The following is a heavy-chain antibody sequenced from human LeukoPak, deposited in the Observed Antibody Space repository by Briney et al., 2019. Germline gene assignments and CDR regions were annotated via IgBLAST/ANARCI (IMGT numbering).Heavy chain of an antibody. CDR2: IYYSGST. V-gene: IGHV4-61*08. D-gene: IGHD3-3*01. CDR1: GGSISSGDYY. Sequence: SQTLSLTCTVSGGSISSGDYYWSWIRQPPGKGLEWIGYIYYSGSTNYNPSLKSRVTISVDTSKNQFSLKLSSVTAADTAVYYCARRITIFGVVPFQYYFDYWGQGTLVTVSS. J-gene: IGHJ4*02. CDR3: ARRITIFGVVPFQYYFDY.